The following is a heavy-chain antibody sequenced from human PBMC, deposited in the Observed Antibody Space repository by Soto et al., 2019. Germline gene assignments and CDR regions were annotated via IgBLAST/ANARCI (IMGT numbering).Heavy chain of an antibody. D-gene: IGHD2-15*01. CDR1: GDSISSYC. CDR3: ARLGCSGGTCTFDY. J-gene: IGHJ4*02. CDR2: IYYSGST. V-gene: IGHV4-59*08. Sequence: LEILSLTCTVSGDSISSYCWSWIRQPPGKELEWIGYIYYSGSTNYNPSLKSRVTISVDTSKNQFSLRLSSVTAADTAVYYCARLGCSGGTCTFDYWGQGTLVTVSS.